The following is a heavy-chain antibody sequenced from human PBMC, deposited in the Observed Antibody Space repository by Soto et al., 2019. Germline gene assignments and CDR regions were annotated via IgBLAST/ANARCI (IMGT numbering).Heavy chain of an antibody. Sequence: PGESLKISCAASGFTFSSYAMHWVRQAPGKGLEWVAVISYDGSNKYYADSVKGRFTISRDNSKNTLYLQMNSLRAEDTAVYYCARVFAGDYYYYYYGMDVWGQGTTVTVSS. CDR2: ISYDGSNK. CDR1: GFTFSSYA. CDR3: ARVFAGDYYYYYYGMDV. V-gene: IGHV3-30-3*01. J-gene: IGHJ6*02. D-gene: IGHD4-17*01.